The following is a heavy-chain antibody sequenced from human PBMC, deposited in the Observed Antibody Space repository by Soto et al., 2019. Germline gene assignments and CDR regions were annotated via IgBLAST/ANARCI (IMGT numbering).Heavy chain of an antibody. V-gene: IGHV1-69*01. CDR2: IIPISGTA. CDR3: ARSRGSSTSVEIVYYYYYGMDV. J-gene: IGHJ6*02. CDR1: GGTFSSYA. Sequence: QVQLVQSGAEVKKPGSSVKVSCKASGGTFSSYAISWVRQAPGQGLEWMGGIIPISGTANYAQKFQGRVTITADESTSTAYMELRSLRSEDTAAYYCARSRGSSTSVEIVYYYYYGMDVWGQGSTVTVSS. D-gene: IGHD2-2*01.